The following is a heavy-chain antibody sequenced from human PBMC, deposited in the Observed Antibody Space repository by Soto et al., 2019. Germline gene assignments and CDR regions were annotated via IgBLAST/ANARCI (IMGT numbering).Heavy chain of an antibody. Sequence: ASVKVSCKASGYTFTSYGISWVRQAPGQGLEWMGWISAYNGNTNYAQKLQGRVTMTTDTSTSTAYMELRSLRSDDTAVYYCARDGQGRAGDSSGYRYYYYYYGMDVWGPGTTVPVYS. CDR3: ARDGQGRAGDSSGYRYYYYYYGMDV. J-gene: IGHJ6*02. D-gene: IGHD3-22*01. CDR2: ISAYNGNT. CDR1: GYTFTSYG. V-gene: IGHV1-18*01.